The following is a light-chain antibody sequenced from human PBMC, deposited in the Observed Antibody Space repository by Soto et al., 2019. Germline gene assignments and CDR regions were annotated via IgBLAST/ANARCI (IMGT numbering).Light chain of an antibody. J-gene: IGLJ2*01. Sequence: QSVLTQPPSASGTPGQRVTISCSGSNSNVETNYVYWYQQVPGTAPKPLIYTNDQRPSGVPDRFSASKSGTSASLAISGLRSEDEADYFCSATDDSLGGPVFGGGTKLTVL. V-gene: IGLV1-47*02. CDR2: TND. CDR3: SATDDSLGGPV. CDR1: NSNVETNY.